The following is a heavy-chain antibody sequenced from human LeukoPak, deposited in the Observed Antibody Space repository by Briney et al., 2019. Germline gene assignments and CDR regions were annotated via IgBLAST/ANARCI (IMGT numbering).Heavy chain of an antibody. J-gene: IGHJ4*02. CDR3: AKDGVTSY. V-gene: IGHV3-23*01. D-gene: IGHD3-3*01. Sequence: PGGSLRLSCAASGFSFSDYHMNWIRQAPGKGLEWVSAISGSGGSTYYADSVKGRFTISRDNSKNTLYLQMNSLRAEDTAVYYCAKDGVTSYWGQGTLVTVSS. CDR2: ISGSGGST. CDR1: GFSFSDYH.